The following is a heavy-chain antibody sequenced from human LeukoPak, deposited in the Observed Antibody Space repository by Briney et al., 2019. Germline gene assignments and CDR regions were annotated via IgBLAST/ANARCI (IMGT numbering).Heavy chain of an antibody. J-gene: IGHJ4*02. D-gene: IGHD4-11*01. Sequence: SETLSLTCTVSGGSLSSYYWSWLRQPPAKGLEWIGYIYYSGSTNYNPSLKSRVTISVDTSKNQFSLKLSSVTAADTAVYYCARGGQSNYDFDYWGQGTLVTVSS. V-gene: IGHV4-59*08. CDR1: GGSLSSYY. CDR3: ARGGQSNYDFDY. CDR2: IYYSGST.